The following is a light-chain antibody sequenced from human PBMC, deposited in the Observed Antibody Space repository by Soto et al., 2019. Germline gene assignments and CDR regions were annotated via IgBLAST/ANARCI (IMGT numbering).Light chain of an antibody. J-gene: IGLJ1*01. CDR1: NSDVGSYNR. Sequence: QSLLTQPASVSWSPGQSITISCTGTNSDVGSYNRVSWYQQPPGTAPKLMIYEVSNRPSGVSNRFSGSKSGNTASLTISGLQAEDEADYYCNSYTTSSTYVFGTGTKVTVL. CDR3: NSYTTSSTYV. CDR2: EVS. V-gene: IGLV2-14*01.